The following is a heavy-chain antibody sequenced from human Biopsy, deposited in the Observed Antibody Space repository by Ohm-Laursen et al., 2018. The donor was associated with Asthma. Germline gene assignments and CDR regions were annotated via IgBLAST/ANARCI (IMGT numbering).Heavy chain of an antibody. J-gene: IGHJ5*02. CDR2: INPNSGGT. V-gene: IGHV1-2*06. CDR1: GYTFIGYH. D-gene: IGHD7-27*01. Sequence: GASVKVSCKTSGYTFIGYHIHWVRQAPGQGLEWMGRINPNSGGTNYAQKFQGRVTMTSDTSISTAYMELSRLISDDTALYYCARGQRSPGDRWFDPWGQGTLVTVSS. CDR3: ARGQRSPGDRWFDP.